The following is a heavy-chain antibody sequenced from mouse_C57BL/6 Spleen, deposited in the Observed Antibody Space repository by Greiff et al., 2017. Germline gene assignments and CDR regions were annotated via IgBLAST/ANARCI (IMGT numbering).Heavy chain of an antibody. V-gene: IGHV5-9*01. CDR2: ISGGGGNT. J-gene: IGHJ2*01. Sequence: EVNLVESGGGLVKPGGSLKLSCAASGFTFSSYTMSWVRQTPEKRLEWVATISGGGGNTYYPDSVKGRFTISRDNAKNTLYLQMSSLRSEDTALYYCARNYGSSPFDYWGQGTTLTVSS. CDR3: ARNYGSSPFDY. D-gene: IGHD1-1*01. CDR1: GFTFSSYT.